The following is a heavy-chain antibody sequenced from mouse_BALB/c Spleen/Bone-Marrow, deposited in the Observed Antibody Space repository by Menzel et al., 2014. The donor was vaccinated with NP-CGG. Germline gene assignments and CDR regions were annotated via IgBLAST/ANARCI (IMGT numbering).Heavy chain of an antibody. CDR2: INPSNGRT. V-gene: IGHV1S81*02. CDR3: ARDYGYDARFAWFVY. J-gene: IGHJ3*01. Sequence: QVQLQQSGAELVKPGASVKLSCKASGYTFTSYWMHWVKQRPGQGLEWIGEINPSNGRTNYNEKFKSKATLTVDKSSXTAYMQLSSLTSEDSAVYYCARDYGYDARFAWFVYWGQGTLVTVSA. D-gene: IGHD2-14*01. CDR1: GYTFTSYW.